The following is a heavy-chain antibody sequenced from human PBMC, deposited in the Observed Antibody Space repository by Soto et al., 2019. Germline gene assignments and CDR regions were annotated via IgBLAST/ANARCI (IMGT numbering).Heavy chain of an antibody. V-gene: IGHV3-23*01. J-gene: IGHJ4*02. D-gene: IGHD1-26*01. CDR2: ISGGGGST. Sequence: GGSLRLSCAASGFTFSSYAMSWVRQAPGKGLEWVSAISGGGGSTYYADSVKGRFTISRDNSKNTLYLQMNSLRAEDTAVYYCAVSNSGSYSVLYYFDYWGQGTLVTVSS. CDR1: GFTFSSYA. CDR3: AVSNSGSYSVLYYFDY.